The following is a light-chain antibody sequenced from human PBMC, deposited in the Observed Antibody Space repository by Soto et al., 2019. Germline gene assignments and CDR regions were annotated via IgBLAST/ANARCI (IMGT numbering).Light chain of an antibody. CDR2: GAS. Sequence: EIVMTQSPATLSVSPGQRATLSCRASPGVSSNLAWYQQKPGQAPRLLIYGASTRATGIPARFSGSGSGTESTLTISSLKSEDFAVYYCQQYNNWPPITFGQGTRLEIK. CDR3: QQYNNWPPIT. V-gene: IGKV3-15*01. CDR1: PGVSSN. J-gene: IGKJ5*01.